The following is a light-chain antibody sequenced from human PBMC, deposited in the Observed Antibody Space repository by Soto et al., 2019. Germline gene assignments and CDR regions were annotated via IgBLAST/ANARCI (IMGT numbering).Light chain of an antibody. CDR3: QQYNSYPYT. J-gene: IGKJ2*01. CDR1: QSISSR. Sequence: DIQMTQSPSTLSASVGDRVTITCRASQSISSRLAWYQQKIGKAPKLLMYMASSLESGVPSRFSGSGSETEFTLTITSLQPDDFATSHCQQYNSYPYTFGQGTKLETK. V-gene: IGKV1-5*03. CDR2: MAS.